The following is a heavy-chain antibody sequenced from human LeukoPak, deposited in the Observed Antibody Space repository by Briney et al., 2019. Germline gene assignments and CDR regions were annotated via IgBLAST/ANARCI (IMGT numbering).Heavy chain of an antibody. Sequence: SETLSLTCTVSGGSISSYYWSWIRQPPGKGLEWIGEINHSGSTNYNPSLKSRVTISVDTSKNQFSLKLSSVTAADTAVYYCASFGSGSYYYYGMDVWGQGTTVTVSS. J-gene: IGHJ6*02. CDR3: ASFGSGSYYYYGMDV. CDR2: INHSGST. D-gene: IGHD1-26*01. CDR1: GGSISSYY. V-gene: IGHV4-34*01.